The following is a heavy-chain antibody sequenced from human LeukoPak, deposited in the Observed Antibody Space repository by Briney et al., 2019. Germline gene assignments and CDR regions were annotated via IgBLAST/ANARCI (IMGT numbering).Heavy chain of an antibody. D-gene: IGHD4-23*01. Sequence: ASVKVSCKASGYTFTSYAMNWVRQAPGQGLEWMGWFNTNTGNPTYAQGFTGRFVFSLDISVTTAYLQISSLKAGDTAVYYCAREVAPGGFDYWGQGTLVTVSS. CDR2: FNTNTGNP. J-gene: IGHJ4*02. CDR3: AREVAPGGFDY. CDR1: GYTFTSYA. V-gene: IGHV7-4-1*02.